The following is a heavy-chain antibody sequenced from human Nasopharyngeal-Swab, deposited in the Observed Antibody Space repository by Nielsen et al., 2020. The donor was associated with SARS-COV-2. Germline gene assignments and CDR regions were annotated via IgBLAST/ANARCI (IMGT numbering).Heavy chain of an antibody. J-gene: IGHJ4*02. CDR1: GFTFSTCA. D-gene: IGHD3-22*01. V-gene: IGHV3-30*18. CDR3: AKYYFDSSGYYYFDY. CDR2: ISNDGSNK. Sequence: GEPLKISCAASGFTFSTCAMNWVRQAPGKGLEWVAVISNDGSNKYYADSVKGRFTISRDNSKNTLYLQMNSLRTEDTAVYYCAKYYFDSSGYYYFDYWGQGTLVTVSS.